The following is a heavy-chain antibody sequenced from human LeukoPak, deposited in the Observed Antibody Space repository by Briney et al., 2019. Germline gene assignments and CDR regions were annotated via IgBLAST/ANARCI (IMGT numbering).Heavy chain of an antibody. CDR3: AREAGDSYYFDY. CDR2: IYSGGTT. Sequence: GGSLRLSCAASGFTVSSSYMSWVRQAPGKGLEWVSLIYSGGTTYYADSVKGRFTISRDNSKNMLYLQMNSLRAEDTAVYYCAREAGDSYYFDYWGQGTLVTVSS. J-gene: IGHJ4*02. CDR1: GFTVSSSY. V-gene: IGHV3-53*05. D-gene: IGHD7-27*01.